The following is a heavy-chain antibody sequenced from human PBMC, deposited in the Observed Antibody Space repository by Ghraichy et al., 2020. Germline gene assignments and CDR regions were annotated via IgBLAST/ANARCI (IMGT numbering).Heavy chain of an antibody. CDR3: ARLNPYDYVWGSYRYNAFDI. J-gene: IGHJ3*02. CDR1: GYSFTSCW. Sequence: GESLNISCKGSGYSFTSCWIGWVRQMPGKGLEWMGIIYPGDSDTRYSPSFQGQVTMSADKSISTAYLQWSSLKASDTAMYYCARLNPYDYVWGSYRYNAFDIWGQGTMVTVSS. D-gene: IGHD3-16*02. CDR2: IYPGDSDT. V-gene: IGHV5-51*01.